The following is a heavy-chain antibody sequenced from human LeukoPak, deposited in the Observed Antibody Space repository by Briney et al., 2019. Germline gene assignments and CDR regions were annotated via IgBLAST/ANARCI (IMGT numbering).Heavy chain of an antibody. V-gene: IGHV1-18*01. Sequence: ASVKVSCKASGYTFTSYGISWVRQAPGQGLEWMGWISAYNGNTNYAQKLQGRVTMTTDTSTSTAYMELRSLSSDDAAVYYCARDVGMGEKSVNFYDILTGYAHYYGMDVWGQGTTVTVSS. D-gene: IGHD3-9*01. CDR2: ISAYNGNT. CDR1: GYTFTSYG. CDR3: ARDVGMGEKSVNFYDILTGYAHYYGMDV. J-gene: IGHJ6*02.